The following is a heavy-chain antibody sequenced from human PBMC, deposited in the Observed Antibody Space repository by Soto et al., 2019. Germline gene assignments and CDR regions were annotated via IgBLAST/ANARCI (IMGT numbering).Heavy chain of an antibody. CDR1: GVSFSDYS. Sequence: PGGSLRLSCVVSGVSFSDYSMNWVRQAPGKGLEWVSLITGNSEYKYYAGSVKGRFTVSRDNAKNSLYLQMNSLTVEDTAVYYCARSGELLQTSDSWGQGTLVTVS. CDR2: ITGNSEYK. D-gene: IGHD1-26*01. V-gene: IGHV3-21*06. CDR3: ARSGELLQTSDS. J-gene: IGHJ4*02.